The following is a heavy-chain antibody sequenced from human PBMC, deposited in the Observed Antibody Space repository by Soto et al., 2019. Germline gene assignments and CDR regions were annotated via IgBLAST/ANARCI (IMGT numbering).Heavy chain of an antibody. V-gene: IGHV4-31*03. J-gene: IGHJ4*02. CDR2: IYYSGST. Sequence: PSETPSLTCTVSGGSINIGGYYWSWIRQHPGKGLEWIGYIYYSGSTFYNPSLKSRVTISFDTSKNQFSLKLNSVTAADTAVYYCARTAWHFFDYWGQGTLVTVSS. CDR3: ARTAWHFFDY. D-gene: IGHD3-3*02. CDR1: GGSINIGGYY.